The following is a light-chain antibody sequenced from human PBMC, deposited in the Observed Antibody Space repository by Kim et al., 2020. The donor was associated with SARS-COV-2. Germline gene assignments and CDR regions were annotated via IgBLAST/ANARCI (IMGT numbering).Light chain of an antibody. CDR2: EAL. CDR1: KGVSGK. Sequence: PEDSFTLPSRARKGVSGKLAWYQQKPGQVPRFVICEALNRAIGIPAMCSGSGTGKEFALTISSLQSEDFAVYYCQQYDSWPRTFGQGTKVEIK. J-gene: IGKJ1*01. CDR3: QQYDSWPRT. V-gene: IGKV3-15*01.